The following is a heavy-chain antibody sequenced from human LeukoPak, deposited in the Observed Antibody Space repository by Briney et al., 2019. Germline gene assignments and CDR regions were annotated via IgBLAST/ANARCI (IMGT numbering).Heavy chain of an antibody. CDR3: AKVGLGYDSSGYYYYYGMDV. CDR1: GFTFSSYA. D-gene: IGHD3-22*01. CDR2: ISGSGGST. V-gene: IGHV3-23*01. Sequence: GGSLRLSCAASGFTFSSYAMSWVRQAPEKGLEWVSAISGSGGSTYYADSVKGRFTISRDNSKNTLYLQMNSLRAEDTAVYYCAKVGLGYDSSGYYYYYGMDVWGQGTTVTVSS. J-gene: IGHJ6*02.